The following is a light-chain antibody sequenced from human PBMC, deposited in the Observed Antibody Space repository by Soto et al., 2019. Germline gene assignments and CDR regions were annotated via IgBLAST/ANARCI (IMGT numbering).Light chain of an antibody. Sequence: EIVLTQSPGTLSLSPGERATLSCRASQSIISNYLAWYQQKPGQAPRLLIYGASNRATGIPDRFSGSRSGTDFTLTISRLEPEDFEVYYCQQYGSSPFTFGPGTKVDIK. CDR1: QSIISNY. CDR3: QQYGSSPFT. V-gene: IGKV3-20*01. J-gene: IGKJ3*01. CDR2: GAS.